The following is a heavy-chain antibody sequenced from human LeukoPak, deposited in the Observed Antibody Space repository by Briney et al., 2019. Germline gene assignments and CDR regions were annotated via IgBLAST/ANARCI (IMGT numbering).Heavy chain of an antibody. CDR1: GESFSGYY. CDR2: INYSGRS. Sequence: PSETLSLTCVVYGESFSGYYWSWLRQPPGKGLEWIGEINYSGRSNYNPSLTSRLTISVDTSRNQFSLTLTSVTAADTAVYFCARGPPYYYDGGGYYYFDYWGQGTLVTVSS. CDR3: ARGPPYYYDGGGYYYFDY. V-gene: IGHV4-34*01. D-gene: IGHD3-22*01. J-gene: IGHJ4*02.